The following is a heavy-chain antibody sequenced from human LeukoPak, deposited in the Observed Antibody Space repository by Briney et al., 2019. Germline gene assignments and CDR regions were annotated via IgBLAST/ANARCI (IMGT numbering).Heavy chain of an antibody. Sequence: GGSLRLSCAASGFTFSSYAMSWVRQAPGKGLEWVSSISGSGGSTNYADSVKGRFTISRDNSKNTLNLQMNSLRAEDTAVYYCAKDVDIVATIFDYWGQGTLVTVSS. CDR2: ISGSGGST. V-gene: IGHV3-23*01. CDR1: GFTFSSYA. J-gene: IGHJ4*02. D-gene: IGHD5-12*01. CDR3: AKDVDIVATIFDY.